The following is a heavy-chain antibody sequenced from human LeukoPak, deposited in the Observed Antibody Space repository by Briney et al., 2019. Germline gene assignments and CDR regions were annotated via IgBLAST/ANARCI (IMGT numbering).Heavy chain of an antibody. V-gene: IGHV1-69*01. CDR2: IIPIFGTA. J-gene: IGHJ6*02. Sequence: GSSVKVSCKASGGTFSSYAISWVRQAPGQGLEWMEGIIPIFGTANYAQKFQGRVTITADESTSTAYMELSSLRSEDTAVYYCARANGDYVGYYYYGMDVWGQGTTVTVSS. CDR1: GGTFSSYA. D-gene: IGHD4-17*01. CDR3: ARANGDYVGYYYYGMDV.